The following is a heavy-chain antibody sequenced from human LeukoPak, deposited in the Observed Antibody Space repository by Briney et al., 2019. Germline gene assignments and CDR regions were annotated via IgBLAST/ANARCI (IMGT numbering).Heavy chain of an antibody. CDR3: ARLDRGSTSLIYGMGV. J-gene: IGHJ6*02. CDR2: INPNSGGT. CDR1: GYTFTGYY. Sequence: ASVKVSCKASGYTFTGYYMHWVRQAPGQGLEWMGWINPNSGGTNYAQKFQGRVTMTRDTSISTAYMELSRLRSDDTAVYHCARLDRGSTSLIYGMGVWGQGTTVTASS. V-gene: IGHV1-2*02. D-gene: IGHD2-2*01.